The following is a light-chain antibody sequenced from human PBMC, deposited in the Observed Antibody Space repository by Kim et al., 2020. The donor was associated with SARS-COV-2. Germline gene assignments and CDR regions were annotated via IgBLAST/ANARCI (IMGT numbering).Light chain of an antibody. CDR2: EVS. CDR1: GSDVGGYNY. Sequence: GQSVTISCTGTGSDVGGYNYVSWYQQQPVKAPKLMSYEVSKRPSGVPDRFSGSKSGKPASLTVSGLQAEDEADYYCSSYAGSNNLVFGGGTQLTVL. V-gene: IGLV2-8*01. CDR3: SSYAGSNNLV. J-gene: IGLJ2*01.